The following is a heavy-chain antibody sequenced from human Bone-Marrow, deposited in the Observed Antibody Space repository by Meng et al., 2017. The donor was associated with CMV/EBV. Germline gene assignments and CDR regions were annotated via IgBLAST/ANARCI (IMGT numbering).Heavy chain of an antibody. CDR1: GFTVSSNY. Sequence: GESLKISCAASGFTVSSNYMSWVRQAPGKGLEWVSVIYSGGSTYYADSVKGRFTISRDNSKNTLYLQMNSLRAADTAVYYCARDGAATYGMDVWGQGTTVTVSS. CDR3: ARDGAATYGMDV. V-gene: IGHV3-53*01. J-gene: IGHJ6*02. CDR2: IYSGGST. D-gene: IGHD6-13*01.